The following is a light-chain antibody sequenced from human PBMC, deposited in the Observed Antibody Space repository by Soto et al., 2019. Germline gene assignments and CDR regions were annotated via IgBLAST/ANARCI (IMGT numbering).Light chain of an antibody. CDR1: QSVTSSS. CDR3: HQYGSSPWT. J-gene: IGKJ1*01. Sequence: EIVLTQPPGTLSSSPGERDTLSCRASQSVTSSSLGWYQQKPGQAPRLLMHSVSSRATGIPDRFSGSGSGTHFTLNISRLEPEDFAVYYCHQYGSSPWTFGQGTKVEIK. CDR2: SVS. V-gene: IGKV3-20*01.